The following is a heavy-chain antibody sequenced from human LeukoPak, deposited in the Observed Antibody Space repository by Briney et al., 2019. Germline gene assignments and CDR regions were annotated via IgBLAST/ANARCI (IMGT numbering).Heavy chain of an antibody. CDR2: IYTSGST. CDR3: AREIVVVPAAIRVGGMDV. J-gene: IGHJ6*03. D-gene: IGHD2-2*02. CDR1: GGSISSYY. Sequence: SETLSLTCTDSGGSISSYYWSWIRQPAGKGLEWIGRIYTSGSTNYNPSLKSRVTMSVDTSKNQFSLKLSSVTAADTAVYYRAREIVVVPAAIRVGGMDVRGKGTTVTVSS. V-gene: IGHV4-4*07.